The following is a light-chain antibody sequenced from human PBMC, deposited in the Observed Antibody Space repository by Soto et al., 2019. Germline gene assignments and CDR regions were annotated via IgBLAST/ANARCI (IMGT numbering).Light chain of an antibody. J-gene: IGKJ1*01. CDR3: PQYGSSGK. Sequence: EIVITQSPGTLSLSPGERATVSGRASLTGSRGLAWYQQKPGQAPRRLIYDASNRATGIPAGFRGSGSGTDFSLTIRRLEPEDFAVYYCPQYGSSGKFGQGTKVDIK. CDR1: LTGSRG. V-gene: IGKV3-20*01. CDR2: DAS.